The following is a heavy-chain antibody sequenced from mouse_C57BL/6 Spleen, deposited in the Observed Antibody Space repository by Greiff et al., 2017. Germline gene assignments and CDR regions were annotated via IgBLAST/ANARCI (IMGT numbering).Heavy chain of an antibody. CDR3: ARMDLFAY. J-gene: IGHJ3*01. Sequence: QVQLQQSGAELARPGASVKLSCKASGYTFTSYGISWVKQRTGQGLEWIGEIYPRSGNTYYNEKFKGKATLTADKSSSTAYMELRSLTSEDSAVYFCARMDLFAYWGQGTLVTVSA. CDR2: IYPRSGNT. V-gene: IGHV1-81*01. CDR1: GYTFTSYG.